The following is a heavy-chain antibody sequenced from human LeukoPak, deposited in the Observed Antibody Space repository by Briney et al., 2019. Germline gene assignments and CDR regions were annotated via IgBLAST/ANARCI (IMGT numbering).Heavy chain of an antibody. V-gene: IGHV4-59*02. Sequence: SETLSLTCVVSGGSVSGYYWGWIRQPPGRGLEWIGYVYYSGSTNYNPSLKSRVTISVDTSKNQFSLKLSSVTAADTAVYYCATTLGAAFDIWGQGTMVTVSS. J-gene: IGHJ3*02. D-gene: IGHD1-26*01. CDR3: ATTLGAAFDI. CDR2: VYYSGST. CDR1: GGSVSGYY.